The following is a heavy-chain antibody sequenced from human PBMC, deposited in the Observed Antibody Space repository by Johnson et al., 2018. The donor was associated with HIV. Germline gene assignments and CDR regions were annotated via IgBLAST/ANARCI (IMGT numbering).Heavy chain of an antibody. Sequence: VLLVESGGGLVQPGGSLRLSCAASGFSFNSYWMSWVRQVPGKGLEFVANIKEDESEKSYVESVKGRFTISRDNANNLMYLQMSSLRAEDTAVYYCARDPGYSSFDIWGQGAMVIVSS. D-gene: IGHD6-13*01. J-gene: IGHJ3*02. CDR3: ARDPGYSSFDI. V-gene: IGHV3-7*05. CDR2: IKEDESEK. CDR1: GFSFNSYW.